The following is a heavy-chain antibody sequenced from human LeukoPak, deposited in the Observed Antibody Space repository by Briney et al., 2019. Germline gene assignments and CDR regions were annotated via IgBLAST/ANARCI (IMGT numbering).Heavy chain of an antibody. Sequence: ASVKVSCKASGYTFTSYGISWVRQAPGQGLEWMGWISAYNGNTNYAQKLQGRVTMTTDTFTSTAYMELRSLRSDDTAVYYCARDLYYYGSGSYPFDYWGQGTLVTVSS. CDR1: GYTFTSYG. CDR3: ARDLYYYGSGSYPFDY. CDR2: ISAYNGNT. D-gene: IGHD3-10*01. J-gene: IGHJ4*02. V-gene: IGHV1-18*01.